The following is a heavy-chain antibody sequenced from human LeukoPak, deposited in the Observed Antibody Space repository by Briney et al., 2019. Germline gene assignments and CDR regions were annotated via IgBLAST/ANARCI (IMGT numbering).Heavy chain of an antibody. D-gene: IGHD2-15*01. Sequence: GGSLRLSCAASGFTFSSYWMHWVRHAPGKGLVWVSRINSDGSSTSYADSVKGRFTISRDNAKNTLYLQMNSLRAEDTAVYYCATGYCSGGSCYARPPAYWGQGTLVTVSS. CDR2: INSDGSST. J-gene: IGHJ4*02. CDR3: ATGYCSGGSCYARPPAY. CDR1: GFTFSSYW. V-gene: IGHV3-74*01.